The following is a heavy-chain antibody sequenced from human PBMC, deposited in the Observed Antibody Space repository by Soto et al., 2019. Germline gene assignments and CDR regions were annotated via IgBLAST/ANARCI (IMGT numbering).Heavy chain of an antibody. D-gene: IGHD6-19*01. CDR2: IDISGGST. J-gene: IGHJ4*01. Sequence: GRSLRLSSAAAGFTSSDYAMRWIRQAPGKGMEWVSVIDISGGSTYYAGSVKGRFTISRDNSKNTQYLQMNSLRGEDTVVYYCATSRGWTDYSGQGTLGTVAA. CDR1: GFTSSDYA. V-gene: IGHV3-23*01. CDR3: ATSRGWTDY.